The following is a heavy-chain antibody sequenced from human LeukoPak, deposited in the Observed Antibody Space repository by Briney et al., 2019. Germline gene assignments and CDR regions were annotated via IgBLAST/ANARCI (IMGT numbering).Heavy chain of an antibody. Sequence: PGGSLRLSCAASGFTFSSYGMHWVRQAPGKGLEWVAVISYDGSNKYYADSVKGRFTISRDNSKNTLYLQMNSLRAEDTAVYYCARDSPLPADFDYWGQGTLVTVSS. J-gene: IGHJ4*02. CDR3: ARDSPLPADFDY. V-gene: IGHV3-30*03. CDR1: GFTFSSYG. CDR2: ISYDGSNK.